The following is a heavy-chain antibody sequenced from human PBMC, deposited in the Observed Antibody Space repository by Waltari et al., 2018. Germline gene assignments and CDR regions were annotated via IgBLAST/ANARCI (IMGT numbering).Heavy chain of an antibody. J-gene: IGHJ2*01. V-gene: IGHV1-58*02. D-gene: IGHD6-19*01. CDR3: ARDHGAVAGYWYFDL. CDR2: IVVGSGNT. CDR1: GFTFTSSA. Sequence: QMQLVQSGPEVKKPGTSVKVSCKASGFTFTSSAMQWVRQARGQRLEWIGWIVVGSGNTNYAQKFQERVTITRDMSTSTAYMELSSLRSEDTAVYYCARDHGAVAGYWYFDLWGRGTLVTVSS.